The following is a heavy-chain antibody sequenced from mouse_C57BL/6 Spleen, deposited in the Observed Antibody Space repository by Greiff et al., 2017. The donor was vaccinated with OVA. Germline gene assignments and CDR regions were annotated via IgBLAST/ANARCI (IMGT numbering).Heavy chain of an antibody. CDR3: ARNYYGSYDFDY. J-gene: IGHJ2*01. D-gene: IGHD1-1*01. CDR1: GYSITSGYY. CDR2: ISYDGSN. Sequence: EVKLLESGPGLVKPSQSLSLTCSVTGYSITSGYYWYWIRQFPGNKLEWMGYISYDGSNNYNPSLKNRISITRDTSKNQFFLKLNSVTTEDTATYYCARNYYGSYDFDYWGQGTTLTVSS. V-gene: IGHV3-6*01.